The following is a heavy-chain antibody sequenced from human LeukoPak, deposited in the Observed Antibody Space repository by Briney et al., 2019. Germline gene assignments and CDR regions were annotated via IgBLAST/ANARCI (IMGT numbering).Heavy chain of an antibody. Sequence: GGSLRLSCSASGFTFSDYDMNWVRQAPGKGLEWVSSISYLSSHVYYGDSVKGRFTISRDNAQNSLFLQMNSLRAEDTAVYFCASGSGWFSFDSWGQGTLVTVSS. D-gene: IGHD6-19*01. CDR2: ISYLSSHV. V-gene: IGHV3-21*01. CDR1: GFTFSDYD. J-gene: IGHJ4*02. CDR3: ASGSGWFSFDS.